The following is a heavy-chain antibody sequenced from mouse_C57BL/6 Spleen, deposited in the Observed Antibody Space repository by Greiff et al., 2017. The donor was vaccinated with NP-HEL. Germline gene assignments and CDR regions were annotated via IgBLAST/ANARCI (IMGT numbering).Heavy chain of an antibody. V-gene: IGHV1-82*01. CDR3: ARNYYDGSSPWYFDV. CDR1: GYAFSSSW. D-gene: IGHD1-1*01. Sequence: VQLQQSGPELVKPGASVKISCKASGYAFSSSWMNWVKQRPGQGLEWIGRIYPGDGDTNYNGKFKGKATLTADKSSSTAYMQLSSLTSEDSAVYFCARNYYDGSSPWYFDVWGTGTTVTVSS. CDR2: IYPGDGDT. J-gene: IGHJ1*03.